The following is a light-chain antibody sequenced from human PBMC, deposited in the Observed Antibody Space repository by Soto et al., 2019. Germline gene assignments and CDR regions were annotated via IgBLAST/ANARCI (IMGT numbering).Light chain of an antibody. CDR1: TSDVGSYDL. CDR2: EVR. Sequence: QAVVTQPASVSGSPGQSITISCTGTTSDVGSYDLVSWYQQHPGKAPKIMIYEVRKRPSGDSNRFSGSKSGNTASLTISGLQAEDEADYYCCSYAGGRSPYVFGTGTKLTVL. V-gene: IGLV2-23*02. J-gene: IGLJ1*01. CDR3: CSYAGGRSPYV.